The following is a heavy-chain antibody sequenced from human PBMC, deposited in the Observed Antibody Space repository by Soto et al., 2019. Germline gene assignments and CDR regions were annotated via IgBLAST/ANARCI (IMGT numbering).Heavy chain of an antibody. Sequence: QVQLVQSGAEVKKPGAAVKVSCKASGYTFTIYGISWVRQAPGQGLEWMGWISGYNGNTDYAQNPQDRVTLTTDASTSSVYMELRSLRSDDTAVYYFARVDYYDSSGYYGYWRQGTLITASS. V-gene: IGHV1-18*04. CDR3: ARVDYYDSSGYYGY. CDR1: GYTFTIYG. J-gene: IGHJ4*02. CDR2: ISGYNGNT. D-gene: IGHD3-22*01.